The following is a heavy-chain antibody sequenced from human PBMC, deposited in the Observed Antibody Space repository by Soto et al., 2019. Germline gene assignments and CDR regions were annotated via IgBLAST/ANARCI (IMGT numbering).Heavy chain of an antibody. V-gene: IGHV3-33*01. CDR1: GFTFSSYG. D-gene: IGHD6-13*01. CDR2: IWYDGSNK. J-gene: IGHJ4*02. CDR3: ARGARYSSSWYLNY. Sequence: QVQLVESGGGVVQPGRSLRLSCAASGFTFSSYGMHWVRQAPGKGLEWVAVIWYDGSNKYYADSVKGRFTISRDNSKNALYLQMNSQRAEDTAVYYCARGARYSSSWYLNYWGQGTLVTVSS.